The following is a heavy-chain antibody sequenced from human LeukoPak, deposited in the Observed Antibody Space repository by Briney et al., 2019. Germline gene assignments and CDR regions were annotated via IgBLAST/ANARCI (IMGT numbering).Heavy chain of an antibody. CDR3: ARGGSSSSWYPFDY. Sequence: GGSLRLSCAASGFTFSDHYMDWVRQAPGKGLKWVGRIRNKANSYTTEYAASVKGRFTISRGDSKNSLYLQMNSLKTEDTAVYYCARGGSSSSWYPFDYWGQGTLVTVSS. V-gene: IGHV3-72*01. CDR2: IRNKANSYTT. D-gene: IGHD6-13*01. J-gene: IGHJ4*02. CDR1: GFTFSDHY.